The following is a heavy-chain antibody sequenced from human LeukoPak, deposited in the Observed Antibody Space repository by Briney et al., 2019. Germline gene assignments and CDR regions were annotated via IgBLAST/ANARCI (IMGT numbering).Heavy chain of an antibody. J-gene: IGHJ6*03. CDR2: IIPILGIA. Sequence: ASVKVSCKASGGTFSSYAISWVRQAPGQGLEWMGRIIPILGIANYAQKFQGRVTITADKSTSTAYMELSSLRSEDTAVYYCARRGESDYYYYYMDVWGKGTTVTVSS. V-gene: IGHV1-69*04. CDR1: GGTFSSYA. D-gene: IGHD3-16*01. CDR3: ARRGESDYYYYYMDV.